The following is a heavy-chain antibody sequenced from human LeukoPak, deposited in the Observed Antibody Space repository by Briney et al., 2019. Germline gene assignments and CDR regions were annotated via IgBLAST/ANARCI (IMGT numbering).Heavy chain of an antibody. D-gene: IGHD5-18*01. CDR2: IIPIFGTA. CDR1: GGTFSSYA. CDR3: ARIGLWYAFDI. V-gene: IGHV1-69*13. J-gene: IGHJ3*02. Sequence: GASVKVSCKASGGTFSSYAISWVRQAPGQGLEWMGGIIPIFGTANYAQKFQGRVTITADESTSTAYMELSSLRSEDTAVYYCARIGLWYAFDIWGQGKWSPSLQ.